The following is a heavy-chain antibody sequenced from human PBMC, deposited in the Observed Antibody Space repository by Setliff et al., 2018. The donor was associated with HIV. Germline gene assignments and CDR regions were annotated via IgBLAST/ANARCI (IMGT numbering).Heavy chain of an antibody. J-gene: IGHJ4*01. V-gene: IGHV1-24*01. CDR2: FDPEDGER. D-gene: IGHD3-16*02. CDR1: GYTLAALS. CDR3: ATDPGRRITFGGVIVNPDY. Sequence: WASVKVSCKVFGYTLAALSIHWVRQAPGKGLEWMGGFDPEDGERINAEKFQGRITMTADTSTDTAYMALSSLTSEDTAVYYCATDPGRRITFGGVIVNPDYWGHGTLVTVSS.